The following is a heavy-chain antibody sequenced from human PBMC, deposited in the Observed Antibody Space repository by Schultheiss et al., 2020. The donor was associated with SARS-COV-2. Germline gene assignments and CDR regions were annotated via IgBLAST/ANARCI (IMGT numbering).Heavy chain of an antibody. V-gene: IGHV3-21*01. CDR2: ISSSSSYI. Sequence: GGSLRLSCAASGFTFSDYYMSWVRQAPGKGLEWVSSISSSSSYIYYADSVKGRFTISRDNAKNSLYLQMNSLRAEDTAVYYCARGYITMVRGVIVVDYGMDVWGQGTTVTVSS. J-gene: IGHJ6*02. D-gene: IGHD3-10*01. CDR1: GFTFSDYY. CDR3: ARGYITMVRGVIVVDYGMDV.